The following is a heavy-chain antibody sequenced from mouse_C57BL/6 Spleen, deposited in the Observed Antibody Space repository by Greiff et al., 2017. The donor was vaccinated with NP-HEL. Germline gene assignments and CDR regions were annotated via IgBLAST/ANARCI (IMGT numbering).Heavy chain of an antibody. D-gene: IGHD1-1*01. CDR3: ARGDYYGTSWFAY. J-gene: IGHJ3*01. CDR2: IYPGDGDT. Sequence: QVQLQQPGAELVKPGASVKISCKASGYAFSSYWMNWVKQRPGKGLEWIGQIYPGDGDTNYNGKFKGKATLTADKSSSTAYMQLSSLTSEDSAVYFCARGDYYGTSWFAYWGQGTLVTVSA. V-gene: IGHV1-80*01. CDR1: GYAFSSYW.